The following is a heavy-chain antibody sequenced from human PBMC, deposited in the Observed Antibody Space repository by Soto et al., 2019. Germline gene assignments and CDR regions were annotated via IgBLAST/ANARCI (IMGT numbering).Heavy chain of an antibody. D-gene: IGHD2-15*01. CDR2: IYYSGST. CDR3: ARHTPAISIWVH. J-gene: IGHJ4*02. CDR1: GGSISSSSYY. Sequence: SETLSLTCTVSGGSISSSSYYWGWIRQPPGKGLEWIGSIYYSGSTYYNPSLKSRVTISVDTSKDQFSLKLSSVTAADTAVYYCARHTPAISIWVHWGQGTLVTV. V-gene: IGHV4-39*01.